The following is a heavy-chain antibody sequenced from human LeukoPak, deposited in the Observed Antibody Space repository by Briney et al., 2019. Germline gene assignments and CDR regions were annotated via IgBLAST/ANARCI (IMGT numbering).Heavy chain of an antibody. J-gene: IGHJ6*03. D-gene: IGHD3-22*01. Sequence: GGSLRLSCAASGFTFSNSWMSWVRQVPGKGLEWVGRIKSNTAGGTTDYAAPVKGRFTISRDDPKNTLFLQMSSLKSEDTAVYFCTTVGIYYANSDWSSYYYMVVWGKGTTVTVSS. V-gene: IGHV3-15*01. CDR3: TTVGIYYANSDWSSYYYMVV. CDR1: GFTFSNSW. CDR2: IKSNTAGGTT.